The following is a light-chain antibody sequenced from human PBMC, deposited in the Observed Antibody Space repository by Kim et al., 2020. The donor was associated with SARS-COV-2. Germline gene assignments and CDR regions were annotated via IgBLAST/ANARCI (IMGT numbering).Light chain of an antibody. J-gene: IGLJ1*01. CDR2: ANS. V-gene: IGLV1-40*01. Sequence: RVTTSCTGSSSNIGAGYDVHWYQQFPGTAPKLLIYANSKRPSGVPDRFSGSKSGTSASLAITGLQAEDEADYYCQSYDSSLSGSIFGTGTKVTVL. CDR1: SSNIGAGYD. CDR3: QSYDSSLSGSI.